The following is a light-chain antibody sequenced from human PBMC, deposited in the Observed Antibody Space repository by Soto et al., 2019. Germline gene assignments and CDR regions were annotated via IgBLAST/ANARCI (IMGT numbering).Light chain of an antibody. Sequence: QSALTQPASVSGSPGQSITISCTGTSDDVVGYNYVSWYQQHPGKAPKLMIFEVNNRPSGVSNRFAGSRSGNTASLTISGLQAEDEADYYCSSYRSGNPLVVFGGVTKVTVL. CDR2: EVN. V-gene: IGLV2-14*01. J-gene: IGLJ2*01. CDR3: SSYRSGNPLVV. CDR1: SDDVVGYNY.